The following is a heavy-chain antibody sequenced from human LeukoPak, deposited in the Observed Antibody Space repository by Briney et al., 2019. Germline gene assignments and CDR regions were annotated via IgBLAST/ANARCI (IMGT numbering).Heavy chain of an antibody. D-gene: IGHD6-13*01. CDR1: GFTFSSYS. CDR2: ISSSSSYI. V-gene: IGHV3-21*01. CDR3: ARESSSSYYVDY. Sequence: GGSLRLSCAASGFTFSSYSMNWVRQAPGKGLEWVSSISSSSSYIYYADSVKGRFTISRDNAKNSLYLQMNSLRAEDTAVYYCARESSSSYYVDYWGQGTLVTVSS. J-gene: IGHJ4*02.